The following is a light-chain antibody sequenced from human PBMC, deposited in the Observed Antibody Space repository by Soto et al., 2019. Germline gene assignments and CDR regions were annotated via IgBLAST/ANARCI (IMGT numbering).Light chain of an antibody. CDR2: GAS. Sequence: EIVLTQSPGTLSLSPGERATLSCRASQSLNARYLAWYQVKPGQAPRLLIYGASTRATGIPARFSGSGSGTEFTLTISSLQSEDFAVYYCQQYNNWPPYTFGQGTKVDIK. V-gene: IGKV3-15*01. CDR3: QQYNNWPPYT. CDR1: QSLNARY. J-gene: IGKJ2*01.